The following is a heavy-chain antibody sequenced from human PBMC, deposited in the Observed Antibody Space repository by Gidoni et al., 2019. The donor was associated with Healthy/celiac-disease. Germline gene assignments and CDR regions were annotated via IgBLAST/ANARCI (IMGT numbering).Heavy chain of an antibody. D-gene: IGHD3-10*01. CDR3: ARVPYYYGSGSPVDY. V-gene: IGHV4-31*03. CDR2: RYYSGNT. J-gene: IGHJ4*02. Sequence: QVQLQESGPGLVTPSQTLSLTCPVSGGSIRSGGYYLSGIRQHPGKGREWIGYRYYSGNTYYNPSLKSRVTISVDTSKNQFSLKLSSVTAADTAVYYCARVPYYYGSGSPVDYWGQGTLVTVSS. CDR1: GGSIRSGGYY.